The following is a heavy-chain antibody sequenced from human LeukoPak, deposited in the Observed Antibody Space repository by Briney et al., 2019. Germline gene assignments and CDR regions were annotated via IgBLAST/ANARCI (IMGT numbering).Heavy chain of an antibody. CDR3: AREGYYYDSSGYPTYYFDY. J-gene: IGHJ4*02. Sequence: GGSPRLSCAASGFTFSSYDMHWVRQATGKGLEWVSAIGTAGDTYYPGSVKGRFTISRENAKNSLYLQMNSLRAGDTAVYYCAREGYYYDSSGYPTYYFDYWGQGTLVTVSS. D-gene: IGHD3-22*01. CDR2: IGTAGDT. V-gene: IGHV3-13*01. CDR1: GFTFSSYD.